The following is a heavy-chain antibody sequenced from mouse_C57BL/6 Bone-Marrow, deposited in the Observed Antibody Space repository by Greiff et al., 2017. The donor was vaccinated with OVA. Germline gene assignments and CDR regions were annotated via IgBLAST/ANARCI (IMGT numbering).Heavy chain of an antibody. D-gene: IGHD2-3*01. CDR2: IYPGNSDT. CDR1: GYTFTSYW. V-gene: IGHV1-5*01. Sequence: EVQLQQSGTVLARPGASVKMSCKTSGYTFTSYWMHWVKQRPGQGLEWIGAIYPGNSDTSYNQKFKGKAKLTAVTSASTAYMELSSLTNEDSAVYYCTREDGNFGWYFDVWGTGTTVTVSS. J-gene: IGHJ1*03. CDR3: TREDGNFGWYFDV.